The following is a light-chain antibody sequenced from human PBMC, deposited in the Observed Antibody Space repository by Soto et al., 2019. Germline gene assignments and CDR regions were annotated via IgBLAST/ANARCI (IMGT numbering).Light chain of an antibody. CDR3: SSYAGSNIL. V-gene: IGLV2-8*01. J-gene: IGLJ2*01. CDR1: SSDVGAYDF. Sequence: QSALTQPPSASGSPGQAVTISCTGTSSDVGAYDFVSWYQQHPDKAPKLILYEVAKRPSGVPDRFSGSKSGNTASLTVSGLQADDEADYYCSSYAGSNILFGGGTKLTVL. CDR2: EVA.